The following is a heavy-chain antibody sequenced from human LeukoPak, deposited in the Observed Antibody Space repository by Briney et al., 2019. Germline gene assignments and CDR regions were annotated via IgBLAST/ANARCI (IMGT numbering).Heavy chain of an antibody. CDR1: GFTFSSYG. V-gene: IGHV3-33*01. J-gene: IGHJ3*02. CDR2: IWFDGSNK. CDR3: ARRSADAFDI. Sequence: PGGSLRLSCAAAGFTFSSYGMRWVRQAPGKGLEWVAVIWFDGSNKYYADSVRGRFTISRDNSKNTLYLQMNSLRAEDTAVYYCARRSADAFDIWGQGTMVTVSS.